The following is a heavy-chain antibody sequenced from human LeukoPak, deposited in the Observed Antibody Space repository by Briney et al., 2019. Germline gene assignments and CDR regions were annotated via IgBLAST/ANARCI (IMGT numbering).Heavy chain of an antibody. CDR1: GGSISSSSYY. Sequence: PSETLSLTCTVSGGSISSSSYYWGWIRQPPGKGLEWIGSIYYSGSTNYNPSLKSRVTISVDTSKNQFSLKLSSVTAADTAVYYCARGPTILGREWSSYLDYWGQGTLVTVSS. J-gene: IGHJ4*02. CDR2: IYYSGST. D-gene: IGHD3-3*01. CDR3: ARGPTILGREWSSYLDY. V-gene: IGHV4-39*07.